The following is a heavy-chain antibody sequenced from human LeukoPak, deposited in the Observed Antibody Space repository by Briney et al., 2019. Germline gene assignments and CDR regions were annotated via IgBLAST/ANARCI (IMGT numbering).Heavy chain of an antibody. CDR1: GGSLSSYY. CDR3: AGHYKYYGSGTYFDY. D-gene: IGHD3-10*01. Sequence: SETLSLTCTVSGGSLSSYYWSWIRQPPGKGLEWIGYIYYSGNTNYNPSLKSRVTISIDTSKNQFSLKLTSVTAADTAVYYCAGHYKYYGSGTYFDYWGQGTLVTVSS. J-gene: IGHJ4*02. CDR2: IYYSGNT. V-gene: IGHV4-59*03.